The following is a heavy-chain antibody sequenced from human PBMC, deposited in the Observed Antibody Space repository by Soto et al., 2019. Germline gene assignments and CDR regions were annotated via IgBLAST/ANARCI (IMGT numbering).Heavy chain of an antibody. D-gene: IGHD6-19*01. J-gene: IGHJ4*02. V-gene: IGHV3-43*01. Sequence: EVQLVESGGVVVRPGGSLRLSCAASGFTFDDYTMHWVRQAPGKGLEWVSLISWDGGSTYYADSVKGRFTISRDNSKNSLYLQMNSLRTEDTALYYCAKGGSGWYCVDYWGQGTLVTVSS. CDR3: AKGGSGWYCVDY. CDR1: GFTFDDYT. CDR2: ISWDGGST.